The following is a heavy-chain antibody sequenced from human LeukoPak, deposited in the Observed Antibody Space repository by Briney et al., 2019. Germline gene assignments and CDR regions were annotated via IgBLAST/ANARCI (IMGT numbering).Heavy chain of an antibody. Sequence: GASLRISCKGSGYSFTSYWISWVRQMPGKGLEWMGRIDPSDSYTNYSPSFQGHVTISADKSISTAYLQWSSLKASDTAMYYCARIRGYSYSCFDYWGQGTLVTVSS. CDR1: GYSFTSYW. V-gene: IGHV5-10-1*01. J-gene: IGHJ4*02. D-gene: IGHD5-18*01. CDR2: IDPSDSYT. CDR3: ARIRGYSYSCFDY.